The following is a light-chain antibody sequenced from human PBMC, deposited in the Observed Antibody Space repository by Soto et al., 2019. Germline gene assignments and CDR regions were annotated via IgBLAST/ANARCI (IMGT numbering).Light chain of an antibody. J-gene: IGKJ1*01. Sequence: EIVLTQSPGTLSLAPGKRATLSCRASQSVGSHLAGCQQRPGQAPRLLIYDASNRATGIPARFSGSGSGTEFTLTISSLQSEDFAVYYCQQYNNWPPWTFGQGTKVDI. CDR3: QQYNNWPPWT. V-gene: IGKV3D-15*01. CDR2: DAS. CDR1: QSVGSH.